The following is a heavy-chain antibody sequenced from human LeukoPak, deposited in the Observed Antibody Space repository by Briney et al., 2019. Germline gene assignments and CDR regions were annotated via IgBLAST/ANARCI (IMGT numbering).Heavy chain of an antibody. CDR1: GFTFSSYW. D-gene: IGHD2-2*01. CDR2: IKQDGSEK. V-gene: IGHV3-7*03. J-gene: IGHJ4*02. Sequence: GGSLRLSCAASGFTFSSYWMNWVRQAPGKGLEWVANIKQDGSEKYYVDSVKGRFTISRDNAKNSLYLLMNSLRAEDTAVYYCAKGQTQYPHDYWGQGTLVTVSS. CDR3: AKGQTQYPHDY.